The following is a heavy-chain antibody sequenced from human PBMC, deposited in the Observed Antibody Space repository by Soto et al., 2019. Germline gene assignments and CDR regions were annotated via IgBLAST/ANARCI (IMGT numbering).Heavy chain of an antibody. J-gene: IGHJ6*02. D-gene: IGHD3-3*01. Sequence: GESLKISCAASGFTFSSYAMHWVRQAPGKGLEWVAVISYDGSNKYYADSVKGRFTISRDNSKNTLYLQMNSLRAEDTAVYYCAIISLGFLEWLYYYYYGMDVWGQGTTVTVSS. CDR2: ISYDGSNK. V-gene: IGHV3-30-3*01. CDR1: GFTFSSYA. CDR3: AIISLGFLEWLYYYYYGMDV.